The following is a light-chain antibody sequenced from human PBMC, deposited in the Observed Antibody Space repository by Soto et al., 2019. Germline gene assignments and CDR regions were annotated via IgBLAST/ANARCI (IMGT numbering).Light chain of an antibody. Sequence: QSVRTQPASESGSPGQSITISCTGTSRDVGIYNLVSWYQLHPGKVPKLIIYEDTKRPSGISSRFSGSESGITAFLTISGLQAEDEADYYCCSYAGSSPYVFGTGTKVAVL. CDR3: CSYAGSSPYV. V-gene: IGLV2-23*01. CDR1: SRDVGIYNL. CDR2: EDT. J-gene: IGLJ1*01.